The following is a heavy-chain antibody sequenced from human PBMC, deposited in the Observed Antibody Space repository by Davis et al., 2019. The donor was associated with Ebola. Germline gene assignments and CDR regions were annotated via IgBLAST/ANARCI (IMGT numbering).Heavy chain of an antibody. Sequence: GGSLRLSCAASGFTFSSYEMNWVRQAPGKGLEWVSYISSSGSTIYYADSVKGRFTISRDNAKNSLYLQMNSLRAEDTAVYYCARAAFTMTDYWGQGTLGTVSS. CDR1: GFTFSSYE. CDR2: ISSSGSTI. V-gene: IGHV3-48*03. D-gene: IGHD3-22*01. J-gene: IGHJ4*02. CDR3: ARAAFTMTDY.